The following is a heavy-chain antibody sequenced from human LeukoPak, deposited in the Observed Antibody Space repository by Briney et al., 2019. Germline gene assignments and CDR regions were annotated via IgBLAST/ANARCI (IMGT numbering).Heavy chain of an antibody. J-gene: IGHJ4*02. V-gene: IGHV3-23*01. CDR1: GFTFSSYA. CDR3: AKASYSGYDPIDS. CDR2: ISGSGGST. Sequence: GGSLRLSCAASGFTFSSYAMSWVRQAPGKGLEWVSVISGSGGSTYYADSVKGRFTISRDNSKNTLYLQMNSLRAEDTAVYFCAKASYSGYDPIDSWGQGTLVTVSS. D-gene: IGHD5-12*01.